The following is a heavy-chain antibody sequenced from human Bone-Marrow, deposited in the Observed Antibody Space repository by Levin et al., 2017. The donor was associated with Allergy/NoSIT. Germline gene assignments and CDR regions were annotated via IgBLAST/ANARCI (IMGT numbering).Heavy chain of an antibody. V-gene: IGHV1-46*01. D-gene: IGHD6-13*01. J-gene: IGHJ5*02. CDR1: GYTFSNYY. CDR3: VREVKQLVQGIMWTWFDP. Sequence: GESLKISCKASGYTFSNYYMHWVRQAPGQGLEWMGIINPSGGWTNYAQNFQGRVTMTRDTSTTTVYMELSSLRSDDTAVYYCVREVKQLVQGIMWTWFDPWGRGTLVIVSS. CDR2: INPSGGWT.